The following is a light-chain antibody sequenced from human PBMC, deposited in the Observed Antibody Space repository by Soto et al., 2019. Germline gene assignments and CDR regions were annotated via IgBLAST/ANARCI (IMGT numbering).Light chain of an antibody. V-gene: IGLV2-8*01. CDR2: EVP. J-gene: IGLJ1*01. CDR3: SSFAGVSTV. Sequence: QSALTQPPSASGSPGQSVTISCTGTSSDIGYYNYVSWYQQHPGKAPKLLIYEVPKRPSGVPDRFSGSKSGNTASLTVSGLQAEDEADYYCSSFAGVSTVFGTGTKLTVL. CDR1: SSDIGYYNY.